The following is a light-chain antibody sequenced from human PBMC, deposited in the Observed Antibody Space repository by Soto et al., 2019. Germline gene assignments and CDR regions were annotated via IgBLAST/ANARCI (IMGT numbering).Light chain of an antibody. CDR3: HHYNNWPHT. Sequence: DIVMTQSPATLSVSPGERATLSCRASQSVSSNLAWYQQRPGQDPRLLIYGASTRATAIPARFSGSGSGTEFTLTISSLQSEDFAVYYCHHYNNWPHTFGGGTKVEIK. V-gene: IGKV3-15*01. CDR2: GAS. J-gene: IGKJ4*01. CDR1: QSVSSN.